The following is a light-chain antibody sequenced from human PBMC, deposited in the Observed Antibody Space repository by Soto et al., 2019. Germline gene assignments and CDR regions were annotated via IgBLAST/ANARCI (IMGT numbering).Light chain of an antibody. CDR3: SSFAGRSTLV. V-gene: IGLV2-11*01. Sequence: QSVLTQPRSVSGSPGQSVTISCTGTSSDVGAYNYVSWYQQHPGKAPKVIIYDVSKRPSGVPDRFSGSKSGSTASLTISGLQAEDESGYYCSSFAGRSTLVFGGGTKLTVL. J-gene: IGLJ2*01. CDR1: SSDVGAYNY. CDR2: DVS.